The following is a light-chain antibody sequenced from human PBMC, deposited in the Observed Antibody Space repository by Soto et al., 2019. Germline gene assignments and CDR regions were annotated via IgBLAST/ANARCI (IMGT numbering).Light chain of an antibody. J-gene: IGKJ5*01. CDR1: QSVTSTY. CDR3: QQYGSSLIT. V-gene: IGKV3-20*01. CDR2: GAS. Sequence: EIVLTQSPGTLSLSPGERATLSCRASQSVTSTYLAWYQQKPGQAPRLVIYGASSRATGIPDRFSGSGSGTDFTLTISRLEPEDCAVYYCQQYGSSLITFGQGTRLEIK.